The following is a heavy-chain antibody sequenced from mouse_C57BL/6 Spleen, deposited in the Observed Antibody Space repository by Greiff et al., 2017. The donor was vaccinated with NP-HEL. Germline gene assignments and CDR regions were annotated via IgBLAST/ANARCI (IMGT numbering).Heavy chain of an antibody. J-gene: IGHJ2*01. Sequence: VQLQESGAELVKPGASVKISCKASGYTFTDYYINWVKQRPGQGLEWIGKIGPGSGSTYYNEKFKGKATLTADKSSSTAYMQLSSLTSEDSAVYFCARGGFRVYYDYDEDYFDYWGQGTTLTVSS. D-gene: IGHD2-4*01. CDR1: GYTFTDYY. CDR3: ARGGFRVYYDYDEDYFDY. V-gene: IGHV1-77*01. CDR2: IGPGSGST.